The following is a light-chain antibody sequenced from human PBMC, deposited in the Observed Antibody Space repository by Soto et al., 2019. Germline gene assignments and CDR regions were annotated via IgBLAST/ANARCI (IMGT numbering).Light chain of an antibody. J-gene: IGKJ1*01. CDR2: AAS. V-gene: IGKV1-9*01. CDR1: QGISSY. CDR3: QQLYSYPPT. Sequence: IQLTQSPSSLSASVGDRVTITCRASQGISSYLAWYQQKPGKAPKLLIYAASTLQSGVPSRFSGSGSGTDVTLTISSLQPEDFATYCCQQLYSYPPTCGQGTKVEIK.